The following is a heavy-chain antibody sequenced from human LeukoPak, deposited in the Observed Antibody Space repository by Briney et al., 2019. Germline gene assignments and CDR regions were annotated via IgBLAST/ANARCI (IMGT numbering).Heavy chain of an antibody. Sequence: GGSLRLSCAASGFTLSSYSMNWVRQAPGKGLEWVSSISSSSSYIYYADSVKGRFTISRDNAKNSLYLQMNSLRAEDTAVYYCARQARPDTAMGEDWFDPWGQGTLVTVSS. J-gene: IGHJ5*02. CDR3: ARQARPDTAMGEDWFDP. CDR1: GFTLSSYS. CDR2: ISSSSSYI. D-gene: IGHD5-18*01. V-gene: IGHV3-21*01.